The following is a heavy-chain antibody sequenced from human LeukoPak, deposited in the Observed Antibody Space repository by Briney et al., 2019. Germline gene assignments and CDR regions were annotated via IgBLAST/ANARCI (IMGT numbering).Heavy chain of an antibody. V-gene: IGHV4-39*01. D-gene: IGHD2-2*01. CDR2: TSHTGDT. Sequence: SETLSLTCTVSGGSLIGDKSYWAWIRQAPGKALEWIGTTSHTGDTYYNPALLSRLTMSVQTSTNQFYLRLASVGASDAAIYYCARNTATSTMHYWGQGILVTVS. CDR1: GGSLIGDKSY. J-gene: IGHJ4*02. CDR3: ARNTATSTMHY.